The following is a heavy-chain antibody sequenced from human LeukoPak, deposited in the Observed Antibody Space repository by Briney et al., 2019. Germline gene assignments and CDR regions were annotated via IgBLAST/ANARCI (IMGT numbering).Heavy chain of an antibody. Sequence: SETLSLTCTVSGGSISSHYWSWIRQPPGKGLEWIGYIYYSGSTNYNPSLKSRVTISVDTSKNQFSLKLNSVTAADTAVYFCARGYGDNSGAFDIWGQGTLVTVSS. V-gene: IGHV4-59*11. CDR3: ARGYGDNSGAFDI. CDR1: GGSISSHY. D-gene: IGHD4-23*01. J-gene: IGHJ3*02. CDR2: IYYSGST.